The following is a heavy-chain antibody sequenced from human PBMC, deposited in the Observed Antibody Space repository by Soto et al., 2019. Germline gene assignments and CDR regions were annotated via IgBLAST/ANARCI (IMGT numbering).Heavy chain of an antibody. D-gene: IGHD4-17*01. CDR3: ARGRRLGYGDSADAFDI. CDR1: GYTFTSYG. Sequence: QVQLVQSGAEVKKPGASVKVSCQASGYTFTSYGISWVRQAPGQGLEWMGWISAYNGNTNYAQKLQGRVTMTTDTSTSTSYMELRSLSSDDTAVYYCARGRRLGYGDSADAFDIWGQGTMVTVSS. J-gene: IGHJ3*02. V-gene: IGHV1-18*04. CDR2: ISAYNGNT.